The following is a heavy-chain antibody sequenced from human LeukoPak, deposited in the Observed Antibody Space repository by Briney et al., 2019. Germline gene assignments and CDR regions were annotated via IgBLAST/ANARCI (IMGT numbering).Heavy chain of an antibody. V-gene: IGHV3-9*03. D-gene: IGHD6-19*01. CDR3: AKETSSGWNPDAFDI. CDR1: GFTFDDYA. CDR2: ISWNSGSI. Sequence: GRSLRLSCTASGFTFDDYAMHWVRQAPGKGLECVSGISWNSGSIGYADSVKGRFTISRDNAKNSLYLQMNSLRAQDMALYYCAKETSSGWNPDAFDIWGQGTMVTVSS. J-gene: IGHJ3*02.